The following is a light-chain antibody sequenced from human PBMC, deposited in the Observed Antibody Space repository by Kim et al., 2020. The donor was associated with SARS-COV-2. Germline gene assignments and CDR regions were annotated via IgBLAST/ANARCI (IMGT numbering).Light chain of an antibody. CDR2: SND. Sequence: GQRVTISCSGSSSNGGSNYVYWYQQVPGTAPKLLIYSNDQRPSGVPDRFSGSKSGTSASLAISGLRSEDEAEYHCAAWDDSLSAVVFGGGTKLTVL. V-gene: IGLV1-47*02. CDR3: AAWDDSLSAVV. J-gene: IGLJ2*01. CDR1: SSNGGSNY.